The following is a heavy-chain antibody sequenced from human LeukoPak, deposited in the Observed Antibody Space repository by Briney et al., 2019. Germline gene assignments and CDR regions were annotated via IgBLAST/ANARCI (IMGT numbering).Heavy chain of an antibody. V-gene: IGHV4-34*01. J-gene: IGHJ6*03. D-gene: IGHD3-10*01. CDR2: INHSGST. CDR1: GGSINSYY. Sequence: KPSETLSLTCTVSGGSINSYYWSWIRQPPGKGLEWIGEINHSGSTNYNPSLKSRVTISVDTSKNQFSLKLSSVTAADTAVYYCARVGITMVRGVIIRYYYYYYMDVWGKGTTVTVSS. CDR3: ARVGITMVRGVIIRYYYYYYMDV.